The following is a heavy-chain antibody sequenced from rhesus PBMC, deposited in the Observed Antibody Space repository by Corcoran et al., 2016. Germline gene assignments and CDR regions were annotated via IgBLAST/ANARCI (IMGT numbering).Heavy chain of an antibody. J-gene: IGHJ3*01. CDR1: GYTFTDFY. Sequence: QVQLVQSGAEVKKPGSSVKVSCKASGYTFTDFYMHWVRQAPGQGLDWMGWINPNNGNTKYTQKLQGRGTMTRGTSTSKAYMELNSLRSEDTAVYYCASADRYYEDDYGYYYPVGAFDFWGQGLRVTVSS. CDR2: INPNNGNT. CDR3: ASADRYYEDDYGYYYPVGAFDF. V-gene: IGHV1S2*01. D-gene: IGHD3-9*01.